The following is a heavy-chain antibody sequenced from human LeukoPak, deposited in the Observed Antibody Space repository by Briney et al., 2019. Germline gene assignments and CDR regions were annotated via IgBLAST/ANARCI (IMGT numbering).Heavy chain of an antibody. CDR2: INHSGST. V-gene: IGHV4-34*01. CDR1: GGSFSGYY. J-gene: IGHJ4*02. CDR3: ASGYSSSWYSFDY. D-gene: IGHD6-13*01. Sequence: PSETLSLTCAVYGGSFSGYYWSWIRQPPGKGLEWIGEINHSGSTNYNPSLMSRVTISVDTSKNQFSLKLSSVTAADTAVYYCASGYSSSWYSFDYWGQGTLVTVSS.